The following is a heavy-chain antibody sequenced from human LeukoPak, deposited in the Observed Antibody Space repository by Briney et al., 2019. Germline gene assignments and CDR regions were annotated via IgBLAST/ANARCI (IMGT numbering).Heavy chain of an antibody. V-gene: IGHV1-2*02. CDR1: GYTFTGYY. D-gene: IGHD3-22*01. J-gene: IGHJ5*02. CDR3: AREQRGHYYDSSGWFDP. Sequence: ASVKVSCKASGYTFTGYYMHWVRQAPGQGLEWMGWINPNSGGTNYAQKFQGRVTMTRDTSISTAYMELSRLRSEDTAVYYCAREQRGHYYDSSGWFDPWGQGTLVTVSS. CDR2: INPNSGGT.